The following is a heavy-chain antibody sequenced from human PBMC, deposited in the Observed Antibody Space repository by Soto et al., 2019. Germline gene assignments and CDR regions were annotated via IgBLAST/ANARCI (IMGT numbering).Heavy chain of an antibody. J-gene: IGHJ4*02. CDR1: GYTFTSYY. CDR3: ARVGRAARPTEYFDY. D-gene: IGHD6-6*01. V-gene: IGHV1-46*01. Sequence: GASVKVSCKASGYTFTSYYMHWVRQAPGQGLEWMGIINPSGGSTSYAQKFQGRVTMTRDTSTSTVYMELSSLRSEDTAVYYCARVGRAARPTEYFDYWGQGTLVTVSS. CDR2: INPSGGST.